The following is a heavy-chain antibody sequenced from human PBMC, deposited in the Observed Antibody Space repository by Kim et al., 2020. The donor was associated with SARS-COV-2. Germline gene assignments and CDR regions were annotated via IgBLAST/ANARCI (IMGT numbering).Heavy chain of an antibody. CDR1: GGSFSGYY. CDR2: INHSGST. CDR3: ARGSARGFDY. D-gene: IGHD3-16*01. Sequence: ETLSLTCAVYGGSFSGYYWSWIRQPPGKGLEWIGEINHSGSTNYNPSLKSRVTISVDTSKNQFSLKLSSVTAADTAVYYCARGSARGFDYWGQGTLVTVSS. J-gene: IGHJ4*02. V-gene: IGHV4-34*01.